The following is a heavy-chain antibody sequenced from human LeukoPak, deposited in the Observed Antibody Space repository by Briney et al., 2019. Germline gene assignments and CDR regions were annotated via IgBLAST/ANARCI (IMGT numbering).Heavy chain of an antibody. Sequence: GASVKVSCKASGYTFTSYGISWVRQAPGQGLEWMRWISAYNGNTNYAQKLQGRVTMTRNTSISTAYMELSSLRSEDTAVYYCAREGVAYYYDSSGYYQSDYYYYMDVWGKGTTVTISS. V-gene: IGHV1-18*01. J-gene: IGHJ6*03. CDR2: ISAYNGNT. D-gene: IGHD3-22*01. CDR3: AREGVAYYYDSSGYYQSDYYYYMDV. CDR1: GYTFTSYG.